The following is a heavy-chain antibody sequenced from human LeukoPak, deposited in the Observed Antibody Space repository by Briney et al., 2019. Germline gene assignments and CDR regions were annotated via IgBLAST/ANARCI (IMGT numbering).Heavy chain of an antibody. Sequence: PGGSLRLSCAASGFTFDDYGMSWVRQAPGKGLGWVSGINWNGGSTGYADSVKGRFTISRDNAKNSLYLQMNSLRAEDTALYYCARSYYGSGSYPFDYWGQGTLVTVSS. CDR3: ARSYYGSGSYPFDY. CDR2: INWNGGST. V-gene: IGHV3-20*04. J-gene: IGHJ4*02. CDR1: GFTFDDYG. D-gene: IGHD3-10*01.